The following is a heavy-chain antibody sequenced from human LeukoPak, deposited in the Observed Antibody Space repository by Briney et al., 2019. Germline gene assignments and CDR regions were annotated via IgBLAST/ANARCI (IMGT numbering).Heavy chain of an antibody. CDR1: GYTFIIYG. CDR3: ARLGSLERYFDL. J-gene: IGHJ2*01. Sequence: RASVRVSCKASGYTFIIYGITWVRQAPGQGLEWLGWIGAYNGNTNYAQKFQGRVTMTTDTSTSTAYMELRSLRSDDTAVCYCARLGSLERYFDLWGRGTLVTVSS. CDR2: IGAYNGNT. V-gene: IGHV1-18*01.